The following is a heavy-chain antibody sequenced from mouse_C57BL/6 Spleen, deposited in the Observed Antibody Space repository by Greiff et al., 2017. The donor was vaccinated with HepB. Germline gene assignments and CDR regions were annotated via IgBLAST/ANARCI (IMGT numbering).Heavy chain of an antibody. CDR1: GYTFTSYW. D-gene: IGHD4-1*01. V-gene: IGHV1-50*01. CDR2: IDPSDSYT. CDR3: ARSGDSGNFDY. Sequence: VQLQQPGAELVKPGASVKLSCKASGYTFTSYWMQWVKQRPGQGLEWIGEIDPSDSYTNYNQKFKGKATLTVDTSSSTAYMQLSSLTSEDSAVYYCARSGDSGNFDYWGQGTTLTVSS. J-gene: IGHJ2*01.